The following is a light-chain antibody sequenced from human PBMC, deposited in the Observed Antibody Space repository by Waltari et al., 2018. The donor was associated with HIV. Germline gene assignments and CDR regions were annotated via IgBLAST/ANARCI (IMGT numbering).Light chain of an antibody. CDR2: EVN. Sequence: QSALTQPASVSGSPGQSITISCTGSSSDVGGYNYVSWYQQHPGKAPKLMIYEVNNWPSGVSNRFSGSKSGNTASLTISGLQAEDEADYYCSSYRSSNTPVVFGGGTKLTVL. V-gene: IGLV2-14*01. CDR3: SSYRSSNTPVV. J-gene: IGLJ2*01. CDR1: SSDVGGYNY.